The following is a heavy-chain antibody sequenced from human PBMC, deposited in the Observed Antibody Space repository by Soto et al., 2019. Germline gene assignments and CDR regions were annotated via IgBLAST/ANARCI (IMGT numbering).Heavy chain of an antibody. Sequence: SETLSLTCTVSGGSISSYYWSWIRQPPGKGLEWIGYIYYSGSTDYNPSLKSRVTISIDTSKSQISLKLNSVTAADTAVYFCVRTFPPAPRVVLSHNWFVPWGPGTLVTVSS. V-gene: IGHV4-59*01. CDR1: GGSISSYY. J-gene: IGHJ5*02. D-gene: IGHD2-2*01. CDR2: IYYSGST. CDR3: VRTFPPAPRVVLSHNWFVP.